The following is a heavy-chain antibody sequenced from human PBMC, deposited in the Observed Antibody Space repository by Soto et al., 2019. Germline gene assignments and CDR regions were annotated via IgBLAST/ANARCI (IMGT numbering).Heavy chain of an antibody. CDR3: AKGRGGSGSLTPRVDF. Sequence: EVQLLESGGGLVQPGGSLRLSCAASGFTFNNYAMTWVRQAPGKGLEWVSAISGGGDTTSYADSVKGRFTVSRDGSKNPLYLQMSSLRAEDTALYYCAKGRGGSGSLTPRVDFWGQGTLFTVSS. J-gene: IGHJ4*02. CDR2: ISGGGDTT. D-gene: IGHD3-10*01. V-gene: IGHV3-23*01. CDR1: GFTFNNYA.